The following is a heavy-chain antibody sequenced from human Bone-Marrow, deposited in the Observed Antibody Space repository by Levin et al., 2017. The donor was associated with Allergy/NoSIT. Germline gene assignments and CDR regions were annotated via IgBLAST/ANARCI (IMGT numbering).Heavy chain of an antibody. CDR1: GFAFSDTW. V-gene: IGHV3-15*07. Sequence: GGSLRLSCAASGFAFSDTWMNWVRQAPGKGLEWVGRIKTKTDGGATDYAAPVKGRFTISRDDSKNTLYLQMNSLKTEDTAVYYCSLQYFDYWGQGALVTVSS. CDR2: IKTKTDGGAT. J-gene: IGHJ4*02. D-gene: IGHD4-11*01. CDR3: SLQYFDY.